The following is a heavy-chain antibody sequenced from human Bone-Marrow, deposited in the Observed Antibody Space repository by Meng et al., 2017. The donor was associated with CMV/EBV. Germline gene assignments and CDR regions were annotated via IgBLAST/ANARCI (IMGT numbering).Heavy chain of an antibody. J-gene: IGHJ6*02. CDR1: GYTFTGYY. V-gene: IGHV1-2*02. D-gene: IGHD3-22*01. CDR2: INPNSGGT. Sequence: ASVKVSCKASGYTFTGYYMHWVRQAPGQGLEWMGWINPNSGGTNYAQKFQGRVTMTRDTSISTAYMELSRLRSEDTAVYYCARGLRTYYYDSSGYKEPLAYGMDVWGQGTTVTVSS. CDR3: ARGLRTYYYDSSGYKEPLAYGMDV.